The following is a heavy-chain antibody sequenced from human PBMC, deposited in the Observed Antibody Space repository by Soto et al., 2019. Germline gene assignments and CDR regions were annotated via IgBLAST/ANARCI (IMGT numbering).Heavy chain of an antibody. J-gene: IGHJ5*02. CDR1: GGTFSSYA. D-gene: IGHD3-16*01. CDR2: IIPIFGTA. V-gene: IGHV1-69*01. CDR3: ARENYGFGGWFDP. Sequence: QVQLVQSGAEVKKPGSSVKVSCKASGGTFSSYAISWVRQAPGQGLEWMGGIIPIFGTANYAQKFQGRVTITADESTSTAYMELCSLSSEDTAVYYFARENYGFGGWFDPSGQGTLVTVSS.